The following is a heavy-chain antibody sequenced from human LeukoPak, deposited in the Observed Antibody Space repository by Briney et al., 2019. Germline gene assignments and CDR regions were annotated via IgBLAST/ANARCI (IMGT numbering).Heavy chain of an antibody. V-gene: IGHV4-59*01. CDR3: ARAEYSSNFDY. CDR1: GGSISSYY. CDR2: IYYSGST. Sequence: PSETLSLTCTVSGGSISSYYWSWIRQPPGKGVEWIGYIYYSGSTNYNPSLKSRVTISVDTSKNQFSLKLNSVTAADTAVYYCARAEYSSNFDYWGQGTLVTVSS. J-gene: IGHJ4*02. D-gene: IGHD6-6*01.